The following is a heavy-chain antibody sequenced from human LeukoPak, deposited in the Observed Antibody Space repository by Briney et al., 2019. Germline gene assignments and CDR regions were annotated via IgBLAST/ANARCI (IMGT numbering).Heavy chain of an antibody. D-gene: IGHD5-24*01. J-gene: IGHJ4*02. CDR3: ARDVEMATIAPFDY. CDR1: GFTFSSYA. Sequence: GGSLRLSCAASGFTFSSYAMHWVRQAPGKGLEWVAVISYDGSNKYYADSVKGRFTISRDNSKNTLYLQVNSLRAEDTAVYYCARDVEMATIAPFDYWGQGTLVTVSS. CDR2: ISYDGSNK. V-gene: IGHV3-30-3*01.